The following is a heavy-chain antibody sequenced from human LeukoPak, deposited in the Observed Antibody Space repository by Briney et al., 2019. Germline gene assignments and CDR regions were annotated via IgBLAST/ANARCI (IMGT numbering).Heavy chain of an antibody. D-gene: IGHD2-15*01. CDR2: FDPEKSER. J-gene: IGHJ4*02. Sequence: ASVNVSCKVSGDTLSELPMHWVRQAPGKGLEWMGGFDPEKSERIYAQNLRGRATMTEETSTDTAFLELSSLTSEDTAVYYCATGNSLGYCKGGRCFNYWGQGTQVIVSS. CDR1: GDTLSELP. V-gene: IGHV1-24*01. CDR3: ATGNSLGYCKGGRCFNY.